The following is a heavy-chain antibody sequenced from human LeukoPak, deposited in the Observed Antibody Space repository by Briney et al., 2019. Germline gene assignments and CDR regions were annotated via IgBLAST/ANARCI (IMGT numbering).Heavy chain of an antibody. CDR3: ARCKIQLWLTDY. CDR2: ISSSSSSI. J-gene: IGHJ4*02. Sequence: GGSLRLSCAASGFTFSSYSMNWVRQSPGKWLEWVSFISSSSSSIYYAYSVKGRFTISRDNARNSLYLQMNSMRAEDTSVYYCARCKIQLWLTDYWGQGTLVTVSS. D-gene: IGHD5-18*01. V-gene: IGHV3-21*01. CDR1: GFTFSSYS.